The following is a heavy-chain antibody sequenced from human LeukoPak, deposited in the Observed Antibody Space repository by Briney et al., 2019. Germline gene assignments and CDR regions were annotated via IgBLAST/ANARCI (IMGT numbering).Heavy chain of an antibody. CDR1: GGSISSSNW. CDR3: ARDDDYGDYSMRY. Sequence: SGTLSLTCAVSGGSISSSNWWSWVRLPPGKGLEWIGEIYHSGSTNYNPSLKSRVTISVDKSKNQFSLKLSSVTAADTAVYYCARDDDYGDYSMRYWGQGTLVTVSS. D-gene: IGHD4-17*01. V-gene: IGHV4-4*02. CDR2: IYHSGST. J-gene: IGHJ4*02.